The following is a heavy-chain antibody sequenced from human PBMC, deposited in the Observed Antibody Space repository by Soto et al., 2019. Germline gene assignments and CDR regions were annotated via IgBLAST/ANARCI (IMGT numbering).Heavy chain of an antibody. CDR2: IYYSGST. CDR1: GGSISSGDYY. V-gene: IGHV4-30-4*01. CDR3: PRGYSYGSFDY. J-gene: IGHJ4*02. Sequence: SETLSLTCTVSGGSISSGDYYWSWIRQPPGKGLEWIGYIYYSGSTYYNPSLKSRVTISVDTSKNQFSLKLSSVTTADTAVYYCPRGYSYGSFDYWGQGTLVTVSS. D-gene: IGHD5-18*01.